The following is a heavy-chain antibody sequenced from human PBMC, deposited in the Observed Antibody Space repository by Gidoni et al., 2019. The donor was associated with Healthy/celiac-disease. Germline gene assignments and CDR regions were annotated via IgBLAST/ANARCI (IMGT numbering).Heavy chain of an antibody. J-gene: IGHJ2*01. CDR3: AKDAEIFWYFDL. D-gene: IGHD3-3*01. V-gene: IGHV3-23*01. Sequence: EVQLLESGGGLVQPGGSLRLSCAASGFTSRSYALSWVRQAPGKGLEWVSAISGSGGSTYYADSVKGRFTISRDNSKNTLYLQMNSLRAEDTAVYYCAKDAEIFWYFDLWGRGTLVTVSS. CDR1: GFTSRSYA. CDR2: ISGSGGST.